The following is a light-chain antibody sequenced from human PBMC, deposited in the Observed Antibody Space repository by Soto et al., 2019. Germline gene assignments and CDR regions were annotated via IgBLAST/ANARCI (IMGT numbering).Light chain of an antibody. V-gene: IGKV3-20*01. J-gene: IGKJ4*01. CDR3: QQYDHEPLT. CDR2: DAS. Sequence: EIVLTQSPGTLSLSPGERATLSCRASQSVAKNYLAWYKQKPGQAPRLLVYDASTRATGVPDRFRGSGSGTDFTLTITRLEPEDFVVYYCQQYDHEPLTFGGGTKVAIK. CDR1: QSVAKNY.